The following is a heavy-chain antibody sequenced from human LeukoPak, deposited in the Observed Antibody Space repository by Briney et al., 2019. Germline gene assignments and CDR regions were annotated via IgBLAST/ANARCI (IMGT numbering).Heavy chain of an antibody. V-gene: IGHV3-48*03. CDR3: ARDPYNGSYGDDYYYYMDV. CDR1: GFSFSSYE. D-gene: IGHD1-26*01. CDR2: ISSSGRTT. Sequence: PGGSLRLSCAASGFSFSSYEMNWVRQAPGKGLDWVSYISSSGRTTYYADSVKGRFTISRDNAKNSLSLQMNSLRAEDTAVYYCARDPYNGSYGDDYYYYMDVWGKGTTVTISS. J-gene: IGHJ6*03.